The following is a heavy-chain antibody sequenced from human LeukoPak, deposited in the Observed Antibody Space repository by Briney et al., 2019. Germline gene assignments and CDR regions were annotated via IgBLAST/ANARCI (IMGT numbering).Heavy chain of an antibody. CDR3: ARDLTTVTTWYYYYGMDV. J-gene: IGHJ6*02. CDR1: GYTFTTYA. D-gene: IGHD4-17*01. CDR2: ITAYNGNT. Sequence: GASETVSCNASGYTFTTYALSWVRKAPGPGLDWMGSITAYNGNTNYAQKLQGRVTMTTDTSTSTAYMELRSLRSDDTAVYYCARDLTTVTTWYYYYGMDVWGQGTTVTVSS. V-gene: IGHV1-18*01.